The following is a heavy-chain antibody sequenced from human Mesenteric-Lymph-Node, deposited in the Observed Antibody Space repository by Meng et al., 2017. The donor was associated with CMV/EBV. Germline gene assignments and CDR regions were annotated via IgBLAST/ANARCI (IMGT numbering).Heavy chain of an antibody. Sequence: ASVKVSCKASGYTFTDYYIHWVRQAPGQGLEWMEWINPNSGGTNYAQKFQGRVTMTRDTSISTAYMELSRLRSDDTAVYYCARHMRDLTHFDCWGQGTLVTVSS. J-gene: IGHJ4*02. CDR1: GYTFTDYY. CDR2: INPNSGGT. D-gene: IGHD2-15*01. V-gene: IGHV1-2*02. CDR3: ARHMRDLTHFDC.